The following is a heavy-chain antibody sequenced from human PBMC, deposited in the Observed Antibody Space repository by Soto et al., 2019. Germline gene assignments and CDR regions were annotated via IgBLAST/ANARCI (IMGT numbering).Heavy chain of an antibody. Sequence: PGGSLRLSCSASGFTFDDYAMHWGRQAPGKGLKRVSGISWNSGSIGYADSVKGRFTISRDNAKNSLYLQMNSLRAEDTALYYCAKDKVELVVPAAMPYYYYYMDVWGKGTTVTVSS. CDR1: GFTFDDYA. CDR3: AKDKVELVVPAAMPYYYYYMDV. CDR2: ISWNSGSI. D-gene: IGHD2-2*01. V-gene: IGHV3-9*01. J-gene: IGHJ6*03.